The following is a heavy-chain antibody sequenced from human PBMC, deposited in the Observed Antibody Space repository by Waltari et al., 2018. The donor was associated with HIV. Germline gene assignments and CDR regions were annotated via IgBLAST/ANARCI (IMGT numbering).Heavy chain of an antibody. Sequence: EVQLVEPGGGLVQPGGSLRLSCAASGFTFSDPYMDWVRQAPGKGLEWVGRTRNKANSYTTEYAASVKGRFTISRDDSKTSLYLQMNSLKTEYTAVYYCARIPGYYDSSGYYGWGQGTLVTVSS. V-gene: IGHV3-72*01. CDR3: ARIPGYYDSSGYYG. J-gene: IGHJ4*02. CDR1: GFTFSDPY. D-gene: IGHD3-22*01. CDR2: TRNKANSYTT.